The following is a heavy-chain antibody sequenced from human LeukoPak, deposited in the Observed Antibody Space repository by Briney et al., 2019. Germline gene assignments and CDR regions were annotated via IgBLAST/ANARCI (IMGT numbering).Heavy chain of an antibody. CDR3: ARRGEVVTAIWNWFDP. J-gene: IGHJ5*02. D-gene: IGHD2-21*02. Sequence: VGSLRLSCAASGFDFSSYWMFWVRQAPGKGLEWVAIINPDGNDKQYVNSRKGRFTISRDNAKNSLYLLMTSLRAEDTGVYYCARRGEVVTAIWNWFDPWGQGTLVTVSS. CDR1: GFDFSSYW. CDR2: INPDGNDK. V-gene: IGHV3-7*05.